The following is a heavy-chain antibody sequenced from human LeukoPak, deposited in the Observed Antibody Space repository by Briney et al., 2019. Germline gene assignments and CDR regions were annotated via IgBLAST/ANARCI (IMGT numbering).Heavy chain of an antibody. J-gene: IGHJ4*02. V-gene: IGHV3-74*01. CDR3: ARDRGYTQDY. CDR2: IKTDGSST. Sequence: GGSLRLSCTASGFTFGDYAMSWVRQAPGKGLVWVSHIKTDGSSTTYADSVKGRFTISRDNAKNTLYLQMNSLRAEDTAVYYCARDRGYTQDYWGQGTLVTVSS. D-gene: IGHD5-12*01. CDR1: GFTFGDYA.